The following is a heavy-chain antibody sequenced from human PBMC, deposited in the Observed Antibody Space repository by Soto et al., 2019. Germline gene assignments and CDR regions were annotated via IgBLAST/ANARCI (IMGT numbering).Heavy chain of an antibody. V-gene: IGHV4-31*03. CDR3: ARGEGYSYGPKGYYYYGMDV. J-gene: IGHJ6*02. Sequence: SETLSLTCTVSGGSISSGGYYWSWIRQHPGKGLEWIGYIYYSGSTYYNPSLKSRVTISVDTSKNQFSLKLSSVTAADTAVYYCARGEGYSYGPKGYYYYGMDVWGQGTTVTVSS. CDR2: IYYSGST. CDR1: GGSISSGGYY. D-gene: IGHD5-18*01.